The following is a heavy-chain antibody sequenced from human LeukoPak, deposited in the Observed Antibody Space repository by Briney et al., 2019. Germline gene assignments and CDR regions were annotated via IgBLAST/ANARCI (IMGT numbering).Heavy chain of an antibody. CDR3: EKASGRYYWNAHGMDV. CDR2: VSWNSGSI. Sequence: SLILSCAASRFTFDNYAMHWVRQSPGKGMEWGSGVSWNSGSIGYADSLKGRFTISRDNAKNALYLQMNSLRAKDTALYYCEKASGRYYWNAHGMDVWGQGTTVTVSS. V-gene: IGHV3-9*01. J-gene: IGHJ6*02. D-gene: IGHD1-26*01. CDR1: RFTFDNYA.